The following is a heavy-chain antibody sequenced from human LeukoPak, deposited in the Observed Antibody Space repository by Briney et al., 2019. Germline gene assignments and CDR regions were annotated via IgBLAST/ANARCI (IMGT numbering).Heavy chain of an antibody. V-gene: IGHV3-48*03. CDR2: ISTSGSTI. J-gene: IGHJ4*02. Sequence: PGGSLPLSCPASGFTLSSYEMNWVRQAAGHGREWVSYISTSGSTIYHADSVTGRSTLSRDKHKHSPYLQLNSLRAEDTAVYYCASAHRYSNGRDFGYWGQGTLVTVSS. CDR1: GFTLSSYE. D-gene: IGHD5-18*01. CDR3: ASAHRYSNGRDFGY.